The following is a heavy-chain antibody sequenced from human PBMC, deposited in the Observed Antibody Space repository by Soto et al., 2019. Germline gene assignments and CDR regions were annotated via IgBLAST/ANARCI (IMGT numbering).Heavy chain of an antibody. J-gene: IGHJ6*02. CDR3: ARDEGIAARSDYYYYGMDV. V-gene: IGHV1-69*06. D-gene: IGHD6-6*01. CDR1: GGTFSSYA. Sequence: SVKVSCKASGGTFSSYAISWVRQAPGQGLEWMGGIIPIFGTANYAQKLQGRVTITADKSTSTAYMELSSLRSEDTAVYYCARDEGIAARSDYYYYGMDVWGQGTTVTVSS. CDR2: IIPIFGTA.